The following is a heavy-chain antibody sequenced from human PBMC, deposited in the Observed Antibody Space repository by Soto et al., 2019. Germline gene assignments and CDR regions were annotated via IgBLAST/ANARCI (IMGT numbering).Heavy chain of an antibody. Sequence: QVQLVQSGAEVKKPGASVKVSCKASGYTFTSYDINWVRQATGQGLEWMGWMNPNSGNTGYAQKFQGRATMTRNTSISTAYMELSSLRSEDTAVYYCARGRTNYYGSGSYYKGYYYYGMDVWGQGTTVTVSS. CDR2: MNPNSGNT. CDR3: ARGRTNYYGSGSYYKGYYYYGMDV. CDR1: GYTFTSYD. V-gene: IGHV1-8*01. D-gene: IGHD3-10*01. J-gene: IGHJ6*02.